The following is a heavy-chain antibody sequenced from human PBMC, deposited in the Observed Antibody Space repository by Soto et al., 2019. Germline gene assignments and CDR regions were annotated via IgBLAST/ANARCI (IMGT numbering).Heavy chain of an antibody. CDR3: ARAGEWNHVPDF. CDR2: INSDGARI. D-gene: IGHD1-1*01. V-gene: IGHV3-74*03. Sequence: GGSLRLSCAASGFTFTHYRIHWVRQPPGKGLEWVGRINSDGARIEYGDSVKGRFTISRDNAHNMVFLQMNSLTDEDSGVYFWARAGEWNHVPDFCGQGTLVTV. CDR1: GFTFTHYR. J-gene: IGHJ4*02.